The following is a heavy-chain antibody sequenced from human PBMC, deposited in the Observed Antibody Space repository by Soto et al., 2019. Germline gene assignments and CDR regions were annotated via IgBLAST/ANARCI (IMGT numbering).Heavy chain of an antibody. CDR3: ARQVQKWELYDY. CDR2: IYYSGST. CDR1: GGSISSSSYY. J-gene: IGHJ4*02. Sequence: KASETLSLTCTVSGGSISSSSYYWGWIRQPPGKGLEWIGSIYYSGSTYYNPSLKSRVTISVDTSKNQFSLKLSSVTAADTAVYYCARQVQKWELYDYWGQGTLVTVSS. V-gene: IGHV4-39*01. D-gene: IGHD1-26*01.